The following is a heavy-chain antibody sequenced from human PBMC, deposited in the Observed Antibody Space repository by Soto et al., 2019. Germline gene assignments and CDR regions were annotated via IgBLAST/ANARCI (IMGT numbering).Heavy chain of an antibody. D-gene: IGHD2-15*01. V-gene: IGHV3-7*01. Sequence: EVQLVESGGGLVQPGGSLRLSCAASGFTFSSNWMNWVRQAPGKGLEWVANIKQDGRATYYVDSVKGRFTISRDNAKNSLYLQMNSLRAEDTAVYFCARDRGYCSGGACYSVLDHWGQGTLVTVSS. CDR1: GFTFSSNW. J-gene: IGHJ4*02. CDR2: IKQDGRAT. CDR3: ARDRGYCSGGACYSVLDH.